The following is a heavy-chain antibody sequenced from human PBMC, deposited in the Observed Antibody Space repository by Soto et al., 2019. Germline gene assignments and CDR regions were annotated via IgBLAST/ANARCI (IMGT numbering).Heavy chain of an antibody. V-gene: IGHV3-74*01. CDR1: GFTFSNYW. J-gene: IGHJ4*02. CDR3: ATIKGGVSSGPTTY. D-gene: IGHD6-25*01. CDR2: MNRDGSNT. Sequence: EVQLVESGGALVQPGGSLRLSCAASGFTFSNYWMHWVRQAPGKGLVWISRMNRDGSNTVYADAVKGRFTISRDNAKNTLYLQMNSLRVEATAVYSCATIKGGVSSGPTTYWGQGTLVTVSS.